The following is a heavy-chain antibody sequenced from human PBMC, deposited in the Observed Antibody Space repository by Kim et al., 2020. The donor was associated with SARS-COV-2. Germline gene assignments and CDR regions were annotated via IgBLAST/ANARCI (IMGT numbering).Heavy chain of an antibody. CDR3: ASEGVGYYGSGSYYKGYFDY. D-gene: IGHD3-10*01. CDR2: ISYDGSNK. CDR1: GFTFSSYA. Sequence: GGSLRLSCAASGFTFSSYAMHWVRQAPGKGLEWVAVISYDGSNKYYADSVKGRFTISRDNSKNTLYLQMNSLRAEDTAVYYCASEGVGYYGSGSYYKGYFDYWGQGTLVTVSS. V-gene: IGHV3-30*04. J-gene: IGHJ4*02.